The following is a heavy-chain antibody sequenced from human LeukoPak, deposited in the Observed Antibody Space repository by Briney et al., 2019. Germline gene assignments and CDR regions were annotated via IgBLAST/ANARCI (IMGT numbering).Heavy chain of an antibody. CDR3: ARDCSSTSCYNAFDY. CDR1: GYTFTSYG. D-gene: IGHD2-2*02. Sequence: ASVKVSCKASGYTFTSYGISWVRQAPGQGLEWMGWISAYNGNTNYAQKLQGRVTMTTDTSTSTAYMELRSLRSDDTAVNYCARDCSSTSCYNAFDYWGQGTLVTVSS. J-gene: IGHJ4*02. CDR2: ISAYNGNT. V-gene: IGHV1-18*01.